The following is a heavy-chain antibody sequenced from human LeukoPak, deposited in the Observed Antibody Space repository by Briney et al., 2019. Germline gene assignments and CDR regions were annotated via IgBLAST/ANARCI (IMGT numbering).Heavy chain of an antibody. V-gene: IGHV3-21*01. Sequence: GWSLRLSCAASVFSFSTYIRNWVRQAPGKGLEWVASISAASNYIYYADSVKGRFTISRENAKNSLYLQMNSLRAEDTAVYYCAREAVAANAFDSWGQGNLVTVSS. CDR2: ISAASNYI. CDR3: AREAVAANAFDS. D-gene: IGHD6-19*01. J-gene: IGHJ4*02. CDR1: VFSFSTYI.